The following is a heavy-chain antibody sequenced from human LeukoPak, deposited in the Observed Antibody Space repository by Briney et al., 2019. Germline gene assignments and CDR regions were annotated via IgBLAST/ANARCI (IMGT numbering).Heavy chain of an antibody. CDR2: IKSMTDGGTT. CDR1: GFTFSNAR. CDR3: AKPLTRGDFNDAFDI. J-gene: IGHJ3*02. D-gene: IGHD3-10*01. Sequence: GGSLRLSCEASGFTFSNARMNWVRQAPGKGLEWVGRIKSMTDGGTTDYAAPVKGRFTISRDDSKNRLYLQMNSLKTEDTAVYYCAKPLTRGDFNDAFDIWGQGTMVTVSS. V-gene: IGHV3-15*01.